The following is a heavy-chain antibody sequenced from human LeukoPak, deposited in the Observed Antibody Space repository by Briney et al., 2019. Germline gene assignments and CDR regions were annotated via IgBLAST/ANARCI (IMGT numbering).Heavy chain of an antibody. CDR3: ARDEDEGELDY. CDR1: GFTFSSYW. V-gene: IGHV3-7*03. Sequence: PGGSLRLSCVASGFTFSSYWMSWVRQAPGKGLEWVAVIKQDGSEKYYLDSVRGRFTISRDNAKNSLYLQMNSLRAEDTAVYYCARDEDEGELDYWGQGTLVTVSS. CDR2: IKQDGSEK. D-gene: IGHD3-16*01. J-gene: IGHJ4*02.